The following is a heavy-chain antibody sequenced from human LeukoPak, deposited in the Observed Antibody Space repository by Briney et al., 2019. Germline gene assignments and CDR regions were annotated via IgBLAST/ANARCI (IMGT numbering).Heavy chain of an antibody. CDR3: ATGGRSHYDSRAYHGVAN. D-gene: IGHD3-22*01. J-gene: IGHJ4*02. V-gene: IGHV4-39*01. CDR1: RGSINSNTYY. Sequence: SETLSLTCSVSRGSINSNTYYWGWIRQPPGKGLEWIGTIYYSGTTYYSPSLKSRVTISEDTSRKLFSLKLSSVTAATAVVYCATGGRSHYDSRAYHGVANWGQGTLVTVSS. CDR2: IYYSGTT.